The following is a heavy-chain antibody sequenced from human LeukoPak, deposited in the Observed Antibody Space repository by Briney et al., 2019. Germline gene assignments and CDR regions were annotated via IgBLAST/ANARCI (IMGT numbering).Heavy chain of an antibody. CDR3: ARSRGDPSYFDY. Sequence: GGSLRLSCTASGFTFNGYSMNWVRQAPGKRLERVSSISTSSSYIYYADSVKGRFTISRNNPKNSLYLQMNSLRAEDTAVYYCARSRGDPSYFDYWGQGTLVTVSS. D-gene: IGHD4-17*01. V-gene: IGHV3-21*01. CDR2: ISTSSSYI. J-gene: IGHJ4*02. CDR1: GFTFNGYS.